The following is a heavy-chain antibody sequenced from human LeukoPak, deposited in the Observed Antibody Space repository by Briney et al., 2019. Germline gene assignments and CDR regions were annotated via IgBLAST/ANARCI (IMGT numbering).Heavy chain of an antibody. D-gene: IGHD6-19*01. J-gene: IGHJ3*02. CDR2: INSDGSST. V-gene: IGHV3-74*01. CDR1: GFTFTSYW. Sequence: GGSLRLSCAASGFTFTSYWMHWVRQAPGKGLVWVSRINSDGSSTSYADSVKGRFTISRDNAKNTLYLQMNSLRAEDTAVYYCARDDSSGWWGADAFDIWGQGTMVTVSS. CDR3: ARDDSSGWWGADAFDI.